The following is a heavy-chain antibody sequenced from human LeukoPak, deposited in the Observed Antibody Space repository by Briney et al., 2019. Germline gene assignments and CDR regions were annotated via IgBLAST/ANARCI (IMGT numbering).Heavy chain of an antibody. V-gene: IGHV4-59*01. CDR3: ARGALLWFGDRMEYYFDY. J-gene: IGHJ4*02. D-gene: IGHD3-10*01. CDR1: GRSINTYY. CDR2: IYYTGNT. Sequence: PSETLSLTCTVSGRSINTYYWSWIRQPPGKGLEWIGYIYYTGNTNYNLSLKSRVNISVDTSRNQFSLKLSSMTAADTAVYYCARGALLWFGDRMEYYFDYWGQGTLLTVSS.